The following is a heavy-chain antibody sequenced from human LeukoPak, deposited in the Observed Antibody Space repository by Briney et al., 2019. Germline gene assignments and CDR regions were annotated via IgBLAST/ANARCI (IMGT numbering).Heavy chain of an antibody. D-gene: IGHD3-10*01. CDR3: ARGGDYYGSGSYYEARFDP. CDR1: GYTFTSYG. Sequence: GASVKVTCKASGYTFTSYGITWVRQAPGQGLEWKGWIRAYNGNTNYAQRLQGRVTMTTDTSTSTAYMELRSLRSDDTAVYYCARGGDYYGSGSYYEARFDPWGQGTLVTVSS. V-gene: IGHV1-18*01. CDR2: IRAYNGNT. J-gene: IGHJ5*02.